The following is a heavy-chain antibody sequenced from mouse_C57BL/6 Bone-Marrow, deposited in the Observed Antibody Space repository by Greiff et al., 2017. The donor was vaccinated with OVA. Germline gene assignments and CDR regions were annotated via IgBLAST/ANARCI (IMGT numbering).Heavy chain of an antibody. J-gene: IGHJ3*01. D-gene: IGHD2-4*01. V-gene: IGHV1-19*01. CDR2: INPYNGGT. CDR1: GYTFTDYY. Sequence: EVQLQQSGPVLVKPGASVKMSCKASGYTFTDYYMNWVKQSHGKSLEWIGVINPYNGGTSYNQKFKGKATLTVDKSSSTAYMELNSLTSEDSAVYYCAREEENYDYDGAYWGQGTLVTVSA. CDR3: AREEENYDYDGAY.